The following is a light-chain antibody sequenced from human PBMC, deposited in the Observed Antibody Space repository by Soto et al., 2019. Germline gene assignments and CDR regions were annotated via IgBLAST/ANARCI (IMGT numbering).Light chain of an antibody. CDR1: SSDVGGYNY. J-gene: IGLJ2*01. CDR2: EVS. Sequence: QSALAQPASVSGSPGQSITISCAGTSSDVGGYNYVSWYQQHPGKAPKLMIYEVSNRLSGVSNRFSGSKSGNTASLTISGLQAEDEADYYCSSYTSSSTVVFGGGTQLTLL. V-gene: IGLV2-14*01. CDR3: SSYTSSSTVV.